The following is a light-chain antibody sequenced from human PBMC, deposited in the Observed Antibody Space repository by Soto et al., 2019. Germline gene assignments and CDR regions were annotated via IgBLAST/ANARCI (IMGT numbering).Light chain of an antibody. CDR3: QQYDNLPPFT. CDR1: QDISNF. CDR2: DAS. Sequence: DIQMTQSPSSLSAYVGDRVTITCQASQDISNFLNWYQQKPGTAPKLLIYDASNLETGVPSRFSGSGSGTDFTFTISSLQPEDIATYYCQQYDNLPPFTFGPGTKVDIK. V-gene: IGKV1-33*01. J-gene: IGKJ3*01.